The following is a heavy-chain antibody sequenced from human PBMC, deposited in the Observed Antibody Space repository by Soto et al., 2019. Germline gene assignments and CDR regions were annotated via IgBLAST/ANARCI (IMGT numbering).Heavy chain of an antibody. CDR3: AADRYCSSNTCPGAFDI. CDR2: IKRKIDGETT. Sequence: EVQLLESGGDLAEPVGSLRLSCAASGFAFTHVWMTWVRQAPGRGLEWVGRIKRKIDGETTNYAAPVKGRFNISRDESTNTVYLQMNSLKTDDSAVYYCAADRYCSSNTCPGAFDIWGQGTTV. J-gene: IGHJ3*02. V-gene: IGHV3-15*01. D-gene: IGHD2-2*01. CDR1: GFAFTHVW.